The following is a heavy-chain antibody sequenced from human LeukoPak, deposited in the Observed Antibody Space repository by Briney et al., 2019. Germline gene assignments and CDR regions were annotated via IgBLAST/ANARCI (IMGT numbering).Heavy chain of an antibody. CDR3: ARDLRDYGSGSYWSWFDP. J-gene: IGHJ5*02. D-gene: IGHD3-10*01. CDR1: GYTFTSYG. Sequence: ASVKVSCKASGYTFTSYGISWVRQAPGQGLEWMGWISAYNGNTNYAQKLQGRVTMTTDTSTSTAYMELRSLRSDDTAVYYCARDLRDYGSGSYWSWFDPWGQGTLVTVSS. V-gene: IGHV1-18*01. CDR2: ISAYNGNT.